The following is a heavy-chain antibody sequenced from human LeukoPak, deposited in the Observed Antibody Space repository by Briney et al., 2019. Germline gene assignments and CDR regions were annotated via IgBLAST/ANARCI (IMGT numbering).Heavy chain of an antibody. CDR2: ISSSGSTI. V-gene: IGHV3-48*03. CDR3: ASQKGRIAVAVDY. D-gene: IGHD6-19*01. J-gene: IGHJ4*02. Sequence: GSLRLSCAASGFTFSSYEMNWVRQAPGKGLEWVSYISSSGSTIYYADSVKGRFTISRDNAKNSLYLQRNSLRAEDTVVYYCASQKGRIAVAVDYWGQGTLVTVSS. CDR1: GFTFSSYE.